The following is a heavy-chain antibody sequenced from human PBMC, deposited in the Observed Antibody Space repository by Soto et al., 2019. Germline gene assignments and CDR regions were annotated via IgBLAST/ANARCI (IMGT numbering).Heavy chain of an antibody. CDR3: ARDKVGYYDSSGYYRVSVPPDYYYGMDV. CDR1: GGTFSSYA. Sequence: QVQLVQSGAEGKKPGSSVKVSCKASGGTFSSYAISWVRQAPGQGLEWMGGIIPNFGTANYAQKFQGRVTITADESTSTAYMELSSLRSEDTAVYYCARDKVGYYDSSGYYRVSVPPDYYYGMDVWGQGTTVTVSS. CDR2: IIPNFGTA. D-gene: IGHD3-22*01. V-gene: IGHV1-69*01. J-gene: IGHJ6*02.